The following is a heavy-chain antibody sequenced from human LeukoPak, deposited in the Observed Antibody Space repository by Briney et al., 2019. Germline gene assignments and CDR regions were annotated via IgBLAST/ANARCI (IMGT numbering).Heavy chain of an antibody. V-gene: IGHV1-2*02. CDR2: INPNSVGT. CDR3: AREGGRYRPWDY. Sequence: RASVKVSCKASGYTFTGYYMRWVRQAPRQGREWMGWINPNSVGTNYAQKFEGRVTMTRDTSISTASMELSRLRSDDTAVYYCAREGGRYRPWDYWGQGTLVTVSS. J-gene: IGHJ4*02. D-gene: IGHD1-26*01. CDR1: GYTFTGYY.